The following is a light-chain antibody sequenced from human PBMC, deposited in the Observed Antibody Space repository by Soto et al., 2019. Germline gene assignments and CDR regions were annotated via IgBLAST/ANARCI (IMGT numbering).Light chain of an antibody. V-gene: IGKV3-20*01. CDR1: QILANSF. Sequence: EFVLTQSPGTLSLYPGERATLSCRASQILANSFIAWSQQKPGQAPRLLIYHTSRRASGIPDRFSGSGSGTDFTLTISRLETEDFAVFYCQQYGTSEIIFGQGTRPEI. J-gene: IGKJ5*01. CDR3: QQYGTSEII. CDR2: HTS.